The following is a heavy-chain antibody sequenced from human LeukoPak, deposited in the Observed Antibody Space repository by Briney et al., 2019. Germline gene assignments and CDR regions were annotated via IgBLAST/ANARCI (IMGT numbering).Heavy chain of an antibody. D-gene: IGHD1-1*01. J-gene: IGHJ6*03. Sequence: GGALRLSCAASGFTFSSFDMHWVRPPTGQGLEWVSTIGTASDTYYPGSVEGRFTLSRDNAKNSLYLQMNSLTAGDTAVYYCARGPPRGKYYYMDVWGKGTTVTVSS. V-gene: IGHV3-13*01. CDR1: GFTFSSFD. CDR3: ARGPPRGKYYYMDV. CDR2: IGTASDT.